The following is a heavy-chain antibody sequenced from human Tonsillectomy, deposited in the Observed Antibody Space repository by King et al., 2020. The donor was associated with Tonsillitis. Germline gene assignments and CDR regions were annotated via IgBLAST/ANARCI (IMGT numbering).Heavy chain of an antibody. CDR1: GIIVRSNY. J-gene: IGHJ4*02. CDR2: IETDGTI. D-gene: IGHD4-23*01. V-gene: IGHV3-66*01. Sequence: VQLVESGGDLVRPGGSLRLSCAVSGIIVRSNYMSWARQAPGKGLEWVSVIETDGTIYYAESVRGRFTISRDISQNMVFLQMNSLRAEDTALYYCATHDYGGDWGQGTLVTVSS. CDR3: ATHDYGGD.